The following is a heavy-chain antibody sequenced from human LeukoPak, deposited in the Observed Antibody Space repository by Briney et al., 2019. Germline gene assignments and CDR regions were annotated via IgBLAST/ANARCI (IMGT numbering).Heavy chain of an antibody. CDR1: GGSISSASYY. Sequence: SETLSLTCTVSGGSISSASYYWSWIRQHPGKGLEWIGYIYCSGSTYYNPSLKSRVTISVDTSNNQFSLKLSSVTAADTAVYYCASNNYYGSGSFVWGQGTMVTVSS. CDR2: IYCSGST. CDR3: ASNNYYGSGSFV. D-gene: IGHD3-10*01. J-gene: IGHJ3*01. V-gene: IGHV4-31*03.